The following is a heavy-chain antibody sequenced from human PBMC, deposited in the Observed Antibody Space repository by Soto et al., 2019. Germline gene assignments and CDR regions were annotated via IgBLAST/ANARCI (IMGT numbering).Heavy chain of an antibody. CDR3: VKDGYNYDSSGIPFDY. Sequence: LRLSCSASGFTFSSYAMDWVRQAPGKGLEYVSAISSNGGSTYYADSVKGRFTISRDNSKNTLYLQMSSLRAEDTAVYYCVKDGYNYDSSGIPFDYWGQGTLVTVSS. D-gene: IGHD3-22*01. CDR2: ISSNGGST. J-gene: IGHJ4*02. V-gene: IGHV3-64D*06. CDR1: GFTFSSYA.